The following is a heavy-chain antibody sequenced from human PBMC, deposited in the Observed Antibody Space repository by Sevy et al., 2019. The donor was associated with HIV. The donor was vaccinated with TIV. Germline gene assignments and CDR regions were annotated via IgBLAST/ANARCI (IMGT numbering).Heavy chain of an antibody. V-gene: IGHV3-15*07. CDR2: IKSQSDGGTI. CDR1: GFTFSNAW. J-gene: IGHJ4*02. CDR3: ATKGGFWSGYQYFDS. D-gene: IGHD3-3*01. Sequence: GGSLRLSCTAPGFTFSNAWMNWVRQAPGKGLEWVGRIKSQSDGGTIEYAAPVKGRFTISRNDSKNTLFLQMNSLRSEDTAVYYCATKGGFWSGYQYFDSWGQGTLVTVSS.